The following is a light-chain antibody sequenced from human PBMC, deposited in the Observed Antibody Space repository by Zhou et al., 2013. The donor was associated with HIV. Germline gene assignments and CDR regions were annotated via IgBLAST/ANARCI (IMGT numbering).Light chain of an antibody. V-gene: IGKV3-15*01. CDR2: GAS. CDR1: QSVSSN. CDR3: QHYGVSPYT. J-gene: IGKJ2*01. Sequence: EIVMTQSPATLSVSPGERATLSCRASQSVSSNLAWYQQKPGHAPRLLIYGASTRATGIPARFSGSGSGPEFTLTISRLEPEDFAVYYCQHYGVSPYTFGPGTKLEI.